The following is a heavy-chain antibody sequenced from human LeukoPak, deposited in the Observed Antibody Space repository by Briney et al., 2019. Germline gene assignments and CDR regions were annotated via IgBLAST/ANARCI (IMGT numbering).Heavy chain of an antibody. V-gene: IGHV4-38-2*02. D-gene: IGHD1-26*01. J-gene: IGHJ3*02. CDR3: ARLSGSYGAFDI. CDR1: GYSISSGYY. CDR2: IYHSGST. Sequence: SETLSLTCTVSGYSISSGYYWGWIRQPPGKGLEWIGSIYHSGSTYYNPSLKSRVTISVDTSKNQFSLNLNSVTAADTAVYYCARLSGSYGAFDIWGQGTMVTVSS.